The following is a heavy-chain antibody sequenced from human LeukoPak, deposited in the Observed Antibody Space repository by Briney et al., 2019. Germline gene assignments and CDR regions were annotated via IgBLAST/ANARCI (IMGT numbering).Heavy chain of an antibody. CDR1: GGSISSSSYY. J-gene: IGHJ4*02. D-gene: IGHD3-10*01. V-gene: IGHV4-39*01. CDR2: IYYSGST. CDR3: ARHPALWFGESNFDY. Sequence: SDTLSLTCTVSGGSISSSSYYWGWIRQPPGKGLEWIGSIYYSGSTYYNPSLKSRVTISVDTSKNQFSLKLSSVTAADTAVYYCARHPALWFGESNFDYWGQGTLVTVSS.